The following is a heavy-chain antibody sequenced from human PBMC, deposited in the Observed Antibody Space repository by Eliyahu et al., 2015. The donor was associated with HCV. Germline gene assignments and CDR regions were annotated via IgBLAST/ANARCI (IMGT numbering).Heavy chain of an antibody. CDR1: GGSVSSGEYY. V-gene: IGHV4-31*03. Sequence: QVQLQESGPGLVKPSQTLSLTCTVSGGSVSSGEYYWSWLRQSPGKGLEWLGYIHYRGATFYHPSLKSRLSVSIDTSKNQFSLALTSVTAADTALYYCARVLDFGDYDFCDLWGQGTLVTVSS. D-gene: IGHD4-17*01. CDR3: ARVLDFGDYDFCDL. CDR2: IHYRGAT. J-gene: IGHJ1*01.